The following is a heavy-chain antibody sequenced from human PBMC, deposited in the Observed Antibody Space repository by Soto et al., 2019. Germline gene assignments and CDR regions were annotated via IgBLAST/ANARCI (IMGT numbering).Heavy chain of an antibody. J-gene: IGHJ4*02. CDR1: GESISSSSYY. CDR2: IYYSGRT. CDR3: ARQRTTVVTQAYFDH. V-gene: IGHV4-39*01. D-gene: IGHD2-21*02. Sequence: SETLSLTCIVSGESISSSSYYWGWIRQPPGKGLEWIGSIYYSGRTYYNPSFKSRVTISIDTSKNQFSLKLSSVTATDSAVYYGARQRTTVVTQAYFDHWGQGALVTVSS.